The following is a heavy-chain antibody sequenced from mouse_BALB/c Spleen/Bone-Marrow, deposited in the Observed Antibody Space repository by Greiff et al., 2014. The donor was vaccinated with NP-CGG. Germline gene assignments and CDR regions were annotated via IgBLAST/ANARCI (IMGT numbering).Heavy chain of an antibody. CDR2: IYPGDGDT. V-gene: IGHV1-80*01. CDR3: ARQHGNYLDY. J-gene: IGHJ2*01. CDR1: GYAFSSYW. D-gene: IGHD2-1*01. Sequence: QVQLKESGAELVRPGSSVKFSCKASGYAFSSYWMNWVKQRPGQGLEWIGQIYPGDGDTNYNEKFKNKATLTADKSSSTAYMQLSSLTSEDSAVYFCARQHGNYLDYWGQGTTLTVSS.